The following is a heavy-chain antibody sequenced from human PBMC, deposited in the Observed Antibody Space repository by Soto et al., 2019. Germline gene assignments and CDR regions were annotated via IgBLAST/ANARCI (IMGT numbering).Heavy chain of an antibody. CDR3: ARGMKTAVFYGMDV. D-gene: IGHD2-2*01. V-gene: IGHV3-21*01. Sequence: LXLSGAAAVFYLSRSSMNWVRQAPGKGLEWVASISTSSNLIYYEDSVKGRFTVSRDNTKNSMYLQMISLRAEDTAIYYCARGMKTAVFYGMDVWGQGTKVTVYS. J-gene: IGHJ6*02. CDR2: ISTSSNLI. CDR1: VFYLSRSS.